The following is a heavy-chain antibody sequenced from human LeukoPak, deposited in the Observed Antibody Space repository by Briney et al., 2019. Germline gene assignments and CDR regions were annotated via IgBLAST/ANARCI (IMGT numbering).Heavy chain of an antibody. Sequence: SETLSLTCTVAGGSIRNNYWSWSRQPPGKGLEWIGYVYHSGTTTYNPSLKSRVIISIDTSKNQFSLNLTSVTAADTAMYYCARGNYLTYDFWGQGTLVSVSS. CDR3: ARGNYLTYDF. D-gene: IGHD1-7*01. CDR1: GGSIRNNY. J-gene: IGHJ4*02. CDR2: VYHSGTT. V-gene: IGHV4-59*08.